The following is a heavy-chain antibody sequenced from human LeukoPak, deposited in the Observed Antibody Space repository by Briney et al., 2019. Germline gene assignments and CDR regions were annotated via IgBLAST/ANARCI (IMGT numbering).Heavy chain of an antibody. CDR3: ARQTGGYGGNLGGGGDFDY. CDR2: IDPSDSCT. Sequence: GESLKISCKGSGYSFTSYWISWVRQMPGKGLEWMGRIDPSDSCTNYSPSFQGHVTVSADKSISTAYLQWSSLKASDTAMYYCARQTGGYGGNLGGGGDFDYWGQGTLVTVSS. D-gene: IGHD4-23*01. CDR1: GYSFTSYW. V-gene: IGHV5-10-1*01. J-gene: IGHJ4*02.